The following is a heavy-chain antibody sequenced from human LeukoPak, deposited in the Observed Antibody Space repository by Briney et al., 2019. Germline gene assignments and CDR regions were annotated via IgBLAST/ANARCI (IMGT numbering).Heavy chain of an antibody. CDR1: GGSISSYY. D-gene: IGHD6-6*01. Sequence: SETLSLTCTVSGGSISSYYWSWIRQPPGKGLEWIGYIYTSGSTNYNPSLKSRVTISVDTSKNQFSLKLSSVTAADTAVYYCARSLAARPYYFDYWGQGTLVTVSS. CDR3: ARSLAARPYYFDY. CDR2: IYTSGST. V-gene: IGHV4-4*09. J-gene: IGHJ4*02.